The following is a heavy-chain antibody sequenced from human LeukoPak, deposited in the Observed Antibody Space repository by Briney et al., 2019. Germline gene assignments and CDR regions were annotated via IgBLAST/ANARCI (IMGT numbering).Heavy chain of an antibody. J-gene: IGHJ4*02. Sequence: PSETLSLTCAVYGGSFGGYYWSWIRQPPGKGLEWIGEINHSGSTNYNPSLKSRVTISVDTSKNQFSLKLSSVTVADTAVYYCVVSGYDLYMTLFDYWGQGTLVTVSS. CDR2: INHSGST. CDR1: GGSFGGYY. CDR3: VVSGYDLYMTLFDY. V-gene: IGHV4-34*01. D-gene: IGHD5-12*01.